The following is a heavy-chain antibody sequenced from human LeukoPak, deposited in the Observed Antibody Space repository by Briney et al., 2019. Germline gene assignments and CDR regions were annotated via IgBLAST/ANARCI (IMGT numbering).Heavy chain of an antibody. CDR2: IRGDNGNT. J-gene: IGHJ4*02. CDR3: ARVDLLTGYYFFDY. Sequence: ASVKVSCKASGYTFTRYGISWVRQAPGQGLEWVGWIRGDNGNTNYAQKFQGRVTMTTETSTSTAYMELGSLGSDETAVYYCARVDLLTGYYFFDYWGQGTLVTVSS. CDR1: GYTFTRYG. V-gene: IGHV1-18*01. D-gene: IGHD3-9*01.